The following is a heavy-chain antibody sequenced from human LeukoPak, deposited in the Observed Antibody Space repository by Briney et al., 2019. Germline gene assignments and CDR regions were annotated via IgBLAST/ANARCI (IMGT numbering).Heavy chain of an antibody. J-gene: IGHJ6*02. V-gene: IGHV3-66*01. CDR3: ARDSGSYYGMDV. CDR2: IYSGGST. CDR1: GFTVSSNY. D-gene: IGHD3-10*01. Sequence: GGSLRLSCAASGFTVSSNYMSWVRQAPGKGLEWVSVIYSGGSTYYADSVKSRFTISRDNSKNTLYLQMNSLRAEDTAVYYCARDSGSYYGMDVWGQGTTVTVSS.